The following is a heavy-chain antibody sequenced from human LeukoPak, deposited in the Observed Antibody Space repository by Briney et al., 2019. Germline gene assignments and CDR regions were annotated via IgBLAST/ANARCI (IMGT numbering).Heavy chain of an antibody. D-gene: IGHD4-17*01. V-gene: IGHV3-30*02. CDR3: AKEVSYGDYWYFDL. Sequence: GGSLRLSCAASGFTFSSYGMHWVRQAPGKGLEWVTFIRYDGSNKYYTDSVKARFTISRDNSKNTLYLQMNSLRAEDTAVYYCAKEVSYGDYWYFDLWGRGTLVTVSS. CDR1: GFTFSSYG. J-gene: IGHJ2*01. CDR2: IRYDGSNK.